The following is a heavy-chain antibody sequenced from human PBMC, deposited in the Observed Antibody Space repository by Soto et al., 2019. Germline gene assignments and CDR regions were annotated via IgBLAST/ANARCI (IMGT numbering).Heavy chain of an antibody. CDR3: ARSAPFDIYAITPVEF. Sequence: SVKVSCKASAGTFSSYAISWVRQAPGQGLEWMGRIIPMFGTADYAQKFQGRVSLTTETSASTAYMELRSLRSDDTAVYYCARSAPFDIYAITPVEFWGQGTLVTVSS. J-gene: IGHJ4*02. V-gene: IGHV1-69*05. CDR1: AGTFSSYA. CDR2: IIPMFGTA. D-gene: IGHD3-9*01.